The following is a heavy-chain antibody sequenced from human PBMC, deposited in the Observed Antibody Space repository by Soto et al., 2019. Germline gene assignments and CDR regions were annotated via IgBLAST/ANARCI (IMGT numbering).Heavy chain of an antibody. J-gene: IGHJ4*02. D-gene: IGHD2-8*02. V-gene: IGHV4-4*07. CDR1: GSSITGSSY. CDR2: FSLSGTT. Sequence: TLSLTCTVSGSSITGSSYWSWIRQPAGKGLEWIGRFSLSGTTNYNPSLRSRVTMSADVSKNQFSLRLTSVTAADTALYYCARGMTPPGAPAWYYFDSWGQGTLVTVSS. CDR3: ARGMTPPGAPAWYYFDS.